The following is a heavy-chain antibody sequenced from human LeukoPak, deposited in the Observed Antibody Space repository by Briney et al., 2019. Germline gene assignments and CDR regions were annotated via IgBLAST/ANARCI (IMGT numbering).Heavy chain of an antibody. CDR3: ASHIVVVPAACDY. Sequence: GGSLILSCAASGFTFSNYAMSWVRQVPGRGLEWVSTISSRGDSTYDADSVKGRFTISRDNSKNSLYLQMNSVRAEDTAVYYCASHIVVVPAACDYWGQGTLVTVSS. D-gene: IGHD2-2*01. CDR1: GFTFSNYA. CDR2: ISSRGDST. J-gene: IGHJ4*02. V-gene: IGHV3-23*01.